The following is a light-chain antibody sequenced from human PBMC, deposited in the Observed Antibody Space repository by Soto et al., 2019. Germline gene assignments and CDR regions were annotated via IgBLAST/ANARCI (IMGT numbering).Light chain of an antibody. CDR1: QSVSSNH. CDR2: GAS. Sequence: GIQPLTPRERGTRSRGACQSVSSNHLAGYEQKPGQASRLLSYGASSRATSIPDRFSGSGSGTDFTLTISRLEPADFAVYYCQQYGSSPVTSGQGSEADI. V-gene: IGKV3-20*01. J-gene: IGKJ1*01. CDR3: QQYGSSPVT.